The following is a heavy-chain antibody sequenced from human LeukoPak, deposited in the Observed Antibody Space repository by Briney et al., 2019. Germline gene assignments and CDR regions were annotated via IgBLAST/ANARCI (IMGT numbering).Heavy chain of an antibody. CDR3: ASDRLRGYSGYDFDY. D-gene: IGHD5-12*01. V-gene: IGHV1-2*02. CDR2: INPNSGGT. Sequence: ASVKVSCKASGYTFTGYYMHWVRQAPGQGLEWMGWINPNSGGTNYAQKFQGRVTMTRDTSISTAYIELSRLRSDDTAVYYCASDRLRGYSGYDFDYWGPGTLVTVSS. J-gene: IGHJ4*02. CDR1: GYTFTGYY.